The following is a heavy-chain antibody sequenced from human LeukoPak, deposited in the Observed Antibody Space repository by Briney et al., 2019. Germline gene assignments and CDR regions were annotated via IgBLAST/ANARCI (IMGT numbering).Heavy chain of an antibody. CDR3: ARLRGYSYAGDY. CDR2: ISYSGST. D-gene: IGHD5-18*01. J-gene: IGHJ4*02. CDR1: GGSISSTSYY. Sequence: SETLSLTXTVSGGSISSTSYYWGWIRQPPGKGLEWIGSISYSGSTYYNPSLKSRVTISVDTSNSQFSLKLNSVTAADTAVYYCARLRGYSYAGDYWGQGTLVTVSS. V-gene: IGHV4-39*01.